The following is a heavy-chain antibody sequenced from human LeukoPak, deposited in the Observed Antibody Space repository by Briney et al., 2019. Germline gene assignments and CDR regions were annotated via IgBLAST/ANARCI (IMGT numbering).Heavy chain of an antibody. Sequence: ASVKVSCKASGYTFTSYGISWVRQAPGQGLEWMGWISAYNGNTNYAQKLQGRVTMTTDTSTSTAYMELRSLRSDDTAVYYCARSGGYCSGGSCYSEHYFDYWGQGTLVTVSS. J-gene: IGHJ4*02. CDR3: ARSGGYCSGGSCYSEHYFDY. V-gene: IGHV1-18*01. CDR1: GYTFTSYG. CDR2: ISAYNGNT. D-gene: IGHD2-15*01.